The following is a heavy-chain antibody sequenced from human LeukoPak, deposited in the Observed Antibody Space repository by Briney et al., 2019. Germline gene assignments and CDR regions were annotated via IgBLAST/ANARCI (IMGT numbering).Heavy chain of an antibody. V-gene: IGHV4-59*06. CDR1: GGSLSTHH. J-gene: IGHJ5*02. Sequence: SETLSLTCVVSGGSLSTHHRSWIRQSPGRGLEWIGYIYYSGSTYYNPSLKSRVTISVDTSKNQFSLKMNSVTAADTAVYFCARRYDTDGYYHSWGQGTLVTVSS. D-gene: IGHD3-22*01. CDR2: IYYSGST. CDR3: ARRYDTDGYYHS.